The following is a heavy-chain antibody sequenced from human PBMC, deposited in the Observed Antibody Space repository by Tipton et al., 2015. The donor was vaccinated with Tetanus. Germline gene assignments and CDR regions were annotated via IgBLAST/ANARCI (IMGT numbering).Heavy chain of an antibody. Sequence: VQLVQSGAEVKKPGESLKISCQGSGYSFNIYWIAWVRQMPGKGLEWMAIIYPDGFEPRYSPPFQGHVTISVDKSINTAYLQWDSLKASDTAIYDCARHPEFWRGYYYDLWSQGTLVSVSS. CDR2: IYPDGFEP. CDR1: GYSFNIYW. D-gene: IGHD3-3*01. V-gene: IGHV5-51*01. J-gene: IGHJ4*02. CDR3: ARHPEFWRGYYYDL.